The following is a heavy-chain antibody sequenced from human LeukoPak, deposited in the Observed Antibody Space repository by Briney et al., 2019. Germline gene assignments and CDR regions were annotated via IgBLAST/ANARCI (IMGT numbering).Heavy chain of an antibody. CDR1: GYTFSDYY. J-gene: IGHJ4*02. D-gene: IGHD2-2*01. CDR2: INPNSGGA. V-gene: IGHV1-2*02. CDR3: ARGQEQIALLPAAEPRLDY. Sequence: GASVKVSCKASGYTFSDYYIHWVRQAPGQGLEWMGWINPNSGGANSEQHFQGRVTMTRDTSISTAYMELNRLTSDDTAVYYCARGQEQIALLPAAEPRLDYWGQGTLVTVSS.